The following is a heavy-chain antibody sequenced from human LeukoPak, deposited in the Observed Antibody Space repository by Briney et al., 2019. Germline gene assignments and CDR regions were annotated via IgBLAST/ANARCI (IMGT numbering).Heavy chain of an antibody. CDR1: GGSFSGYY. V-gene: IGHV4-59*01. CDR2: IDYSGST. J-gene: IGHJ3*02. D-gene: IGHD1-7*01. CDR3: AKDQTNYISRAFDI. Sequence: SETLSLTCAVYGGSFSGYYWSWIRQPPRKGLEWIGYIDYSGSTNYNPSLKSRVTISIDTSANQFSLKLTSVATADTAVYYCAKDQTNYISRAFDIWGQGTMVTVSS.